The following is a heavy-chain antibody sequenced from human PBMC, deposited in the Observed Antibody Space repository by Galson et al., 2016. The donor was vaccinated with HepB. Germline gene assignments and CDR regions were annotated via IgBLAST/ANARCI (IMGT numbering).Heavy chain of an antibody. J-gene: IGHJ4*01. D-gene: IGHD3-16*01. CDR3: ARMGRTGSYVDF. CDR1: GFSLSTTGMC. CDR2: IDWDDNT. Sequence: PALVKPTQTVTLTCTFSGFSLSTTGMCVSWIRQPPGKALEWLARIDWDDNTYYTTSLKTRLTISKETSTNQVVLTISDMDPVDTATYYCARMGRTGSYVDFWGTGTLVTVSS. V-gene: IGHV2-70*11.